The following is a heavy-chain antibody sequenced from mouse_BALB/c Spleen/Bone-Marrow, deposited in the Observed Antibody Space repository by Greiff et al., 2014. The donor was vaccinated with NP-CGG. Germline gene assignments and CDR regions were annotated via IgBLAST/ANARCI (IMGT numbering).Heavy chain of an antibody. Sequence: VQLQQPGAELVKPGASVKLSCTASGFNIKDTYMHWVKQRPEQGLEWIGRIDPANGNTKYDPKFQGKATITADTSSNTAYPQLSSLTSEDTAVYYCARSYGSSPFDYWGQGTTRTVSS. CDR3: ARSYGSSPFDY. CDR2: IDPANGNT. D-gene: IGHD1-1*01. V-gene: IGHV14-3*02. J-gene: IGHJ2*01. CDR1: GFNIKDTY.